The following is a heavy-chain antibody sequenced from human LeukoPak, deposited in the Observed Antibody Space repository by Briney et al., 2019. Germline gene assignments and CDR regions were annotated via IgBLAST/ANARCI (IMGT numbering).Heavy chain of an antibody. CDR3: ARGTTIFGVVIIPSYAFDI. CDR2: IYYSGST. CDR1: GGSISSYY. J-gene: IGHJ3*02. D-gene: IGHD3-3*01. V-gene: IGHV4-59*08. Sequence: PSETLSLTCTVSGGSISSYYWSWIRQPPGKGLEWIGYIYYSGSTNYNPSLKSRVTISVDTSKNQFSLKLSSVTAADTAVYYCARGTTIFGVVIIPSYAFDIWGQGTMVTVSS.